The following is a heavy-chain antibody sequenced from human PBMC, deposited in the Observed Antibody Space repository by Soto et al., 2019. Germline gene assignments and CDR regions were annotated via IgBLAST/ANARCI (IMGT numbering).Heavy chain of an antibody. D-gene: IGHD2-15*01. CDR3: AMGYCSGGSSYYYYGMDV. V-gene: IGHV3-48*03. Sequence: EVQLVESGGGLVQPGGSLRLSCAASGFTFSSYEMNWFRQAPGKGLEWVSDISSSGSTIYYADSVKGRFTISRDNAKNSLSLQMTCLRAEDTAVYYCAMGYCSGGSSYYYYGMDVWGQGPTVTVSS. CDR1: GFTFSSYE. J-gene: IGHJ6*02. CDR2: ISSSGSTI.